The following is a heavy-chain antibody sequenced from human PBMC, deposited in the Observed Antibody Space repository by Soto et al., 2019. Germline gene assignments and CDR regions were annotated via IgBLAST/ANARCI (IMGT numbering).Heavy chain of an antibody. D-gene: IGHD6-13*01. V-gene: IGHV4-34*01. CDR3: AREGVSSSWYNYYGMDV. CDR2: INHSGST. CDR1: GGSFSGDY. Sequence: PSETLSLTCAVYGGSFSGDYWTWIRQPPGKGLEWIGEINHSGSTNYNPSLKSRVTISVDTSKNQFSLKLSSVTAADTAVYYCAREGVSSSWYNYYGMDVWGQGTTVT. J-gene: IGHJ6*02.